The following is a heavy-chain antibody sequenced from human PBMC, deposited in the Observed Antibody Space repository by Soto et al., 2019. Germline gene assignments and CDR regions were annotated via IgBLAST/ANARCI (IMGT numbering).Heavy chain of an antibody. J-gene: IGHJ6*02. CDR3: ARSQGSSTSLEIYYYYYYGMDV. V-gene: IGHV1-69*01. CDR2: IITISGTA. D-gene: IGHD2-2*01. Sequence: QVQLVQSGAEVKKPGSSVKVSCKASGGTFSSYAISWVRQAPGHGLEWMGGIITISGTANYTQKFQGRVTITADESTSTAYMELSSLRSEDTAVYYCARSQGSSTSLEIYYYYYYGMDVWGQGTTVTVSS. CDR1: GGTFSSYA.